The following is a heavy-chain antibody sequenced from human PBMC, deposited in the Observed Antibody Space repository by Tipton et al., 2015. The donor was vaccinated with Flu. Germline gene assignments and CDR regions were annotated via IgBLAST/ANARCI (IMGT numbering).Heavy chain of an antibody. CDR1: GGSFSGYF. CDR3: ARARDYGDRGGGWFDP. D-gene: IGHD4-17*01. CDR2: INHIGNT. V-gene: IGHV4-34*01. J-gene: IGHJ5*02. Sequence: TLSLTCSVYGGSFSGYFWTWIRQPPGMGLEWIGDINHIGNTNTNPSLKSRVTISIDTSKSQFFLDLTSMTAADTGIYYCARARDYGDRGGGWFDPWGQGTLATVSS.